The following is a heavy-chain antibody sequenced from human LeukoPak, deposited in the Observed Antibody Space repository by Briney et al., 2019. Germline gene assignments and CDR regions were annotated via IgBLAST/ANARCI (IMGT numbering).Heavy chain of an antibody. CDR1: GFTFDDYA. CDR2: ISWNSGSI. Sequence: PGRSLRLSCAASGFTFDDYAMHWVRQAPGKGLEWVSGISWNSGSIGYADSVKGRFTISRDNAKNSLYLQMNSLRAEDMALYYCAKDGTEYSSGWLDYWGQGTLVTVSS. CDR3: AKDGTEYSSGWLDY. J-gene: IGHJ4*02. D-gene: IGHD6-19*01. V-gene: IGHV3-9*03.